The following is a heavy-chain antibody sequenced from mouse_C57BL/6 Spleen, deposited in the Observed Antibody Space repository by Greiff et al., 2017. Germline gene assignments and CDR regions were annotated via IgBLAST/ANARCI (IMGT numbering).Heavy chain of an antibody. J-gene: IGHJ4*01. D-gene: IGHD2-5*01. Sequence: QVQLKQPGAELVRPGSSVKLSCKASGYTFTSYWMGWVKQRPGPGLEWIGNIYPSDSETHYNHKFKDKATLTVDKSSSTAYMQLSSLTSEDSAVYYCARGYYSNSYAMDYWGQGTSVTVSS. CDR2: IYPSDSET. V-gene: IGHV1-61*01. CDR3: ARGYYSNSYAMDY. CDR1: GYTFTSYW.